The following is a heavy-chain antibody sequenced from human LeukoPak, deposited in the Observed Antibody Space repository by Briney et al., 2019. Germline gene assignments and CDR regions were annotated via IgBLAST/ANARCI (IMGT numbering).Heavy chain of an antibody. J-gene: IGHJ3*02. CDR2: ISYIGST. D-gene: IGHD4-17*01. CDR3: ARDVVTVTKGFDI. CDR1: DDSFSSHY. Sequence: NASETLSLTCAVSDDSFSSHYWTWIRQPPGKGLEWIGYISYIGSTNYNPSLKSRVTISIDTSKNQFSLKLRSVTAADTAVYYCARDVVTVTKGFDIWGQGTMVSVSS. V-gene: IGHV4-59*11.